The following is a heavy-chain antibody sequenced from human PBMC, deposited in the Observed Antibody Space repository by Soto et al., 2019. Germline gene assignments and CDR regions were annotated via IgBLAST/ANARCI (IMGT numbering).Heavy chain of an antibody. J-gene: IGHJ4*02. V-gene: IGHV3-23*01. CDR3: AKLTAA. Sequence: LSLTCTVSGGSISNYYWSWVRQAPGKGLEWVSSITSSGGGTYYADSVKGRFTVSRDNSKNTVYLQMNSLRDEDTAVYYCAKLTAAWGQGTLVTVSS. CDR2: ITSSGGGT. CDR1: GGSISNYY. D-gene: IGHD6-13*01.